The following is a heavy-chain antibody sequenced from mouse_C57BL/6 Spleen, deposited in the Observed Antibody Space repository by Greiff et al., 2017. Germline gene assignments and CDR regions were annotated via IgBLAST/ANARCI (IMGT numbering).Heavy chain of an antibody. D-gene: IGHD1-1*01. CDR1: GFTFSDYY. Sequence: EVMLVESGGGLVQPGGSLKLSCAASGFTFSDYYMYWVRQTPEKRLEWVAYISNGGGSTYYPDTVKGRFTISRDNAKNTLYLQMSRLKSEVTAMYYCARSYYGSPWYFDVWGTGTTVTVSS. J-gene: IGHJ1*03. CDR3: ARSYYGSPWYFDV. V-gene: IGHV5-12*01. CDR2: ISNGGGST.